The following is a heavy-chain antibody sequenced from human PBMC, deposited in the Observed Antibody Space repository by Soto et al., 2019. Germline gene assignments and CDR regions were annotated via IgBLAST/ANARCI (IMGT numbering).Heavy chain of an antibody. CDR2: ISGSGGST. CDR1: GFTFSSYA. CDR3: AKPGSYYYDSSGYPSNYYYYGMDV. D-gene: IGHD3-22*01. V-gene: IGHV3-23*01. Sequence: GGSLRLSCAASGFTFSSYAMSWVRQAPGKGLEWVSAISGSGGSTYYADSVKGRFTISRDNSKNTLYLQMNSLRAEDTAVYYCAKPGSYYYDSSGYPSNYYYYGMDVWGQGTTVTVSS. J-gene: IGHJ6*02.